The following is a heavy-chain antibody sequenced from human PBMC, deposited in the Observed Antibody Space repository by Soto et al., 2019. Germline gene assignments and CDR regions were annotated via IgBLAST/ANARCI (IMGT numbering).Heavy chain of an antibody. CDR1: GGTSTIYT. J-gene: IGHJ4*02. CDR2: IVPFLGIT. Sequence: QVPLVQSGAEVKKPGSSVKVSCESSGGTSTIYTITWVRQAPGQGLAWMGRIVPFLGITNYARDFXGXLXXTADTSTGTAYMELSSLIFEDTAVDYCATEKYGAGRVGVYYWGQGTQVTVSS. V-gene: IGHV1-69*08. CDR3: ATEKYGAGRVGVYY. D-gene: IGHD1-26*01.